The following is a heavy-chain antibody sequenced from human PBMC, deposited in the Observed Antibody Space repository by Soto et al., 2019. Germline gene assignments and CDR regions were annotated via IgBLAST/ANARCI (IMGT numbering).Heavy chain of an antibody. J-gene: IGHJ6*02. V-gene: IGHV4-30-4*01. D-gene: IGHD1-26*01. Sequence: SETLSLTCTVSGASISSGDYYWSWIRQPPGKGLEWIGYIYYSGSTYYNPSLKCRVTISADKSISTAYLQWSSLKASDTAMYYCARLDSGSYPYYYYYGMDVWGQGTTVTVSS. CDR1: GASISSGDYY. CDR2: IYYSGST. CDR3: ARLDSGSYPYYYYYGMDV.